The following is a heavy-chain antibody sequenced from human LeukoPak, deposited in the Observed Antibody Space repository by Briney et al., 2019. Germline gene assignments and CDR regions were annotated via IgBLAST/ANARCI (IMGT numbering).Heavy chain of an antibody. CDR1: GGTFSSYA. V-gene: IGHV1-69*04. CDR3: AGEDYDSSGPKGY. D-gene: IGHD3-22*01. CDR2: IIPILGIA. J-gene: IGHJ4*02. Sequence: ASVKVSCKASGGTFSSYAISWVRQAPGQGLEWMGRIIPILGIANYAQKFQGRVTITADKSTSTAYMELSSPRSEDTAVYYCAGEDYDSSGPKGYWGQGTLVTVSS.